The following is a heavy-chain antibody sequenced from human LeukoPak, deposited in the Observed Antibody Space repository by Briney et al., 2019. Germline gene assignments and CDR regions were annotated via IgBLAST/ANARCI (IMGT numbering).Heavy chain of an antibody. Sequence: GGSLRLSCAASGFTFSNYAVMWVRRAPGQGLEWVSAITSGGAPRYADSVKGRFTISRDNSKNTLYLQMNSLRAEDTAQYFCARDPNGDYIGAFEFRGRGTVVTVSS. J-gene: IGHJ3*01. CDR1: GFTFSNYA. CDR2: ITSGGAP. D-gene: IGHD4-17*01. CDR3: ARDPNGDYIGAFEF. V-gene: IGHV3-23*01.